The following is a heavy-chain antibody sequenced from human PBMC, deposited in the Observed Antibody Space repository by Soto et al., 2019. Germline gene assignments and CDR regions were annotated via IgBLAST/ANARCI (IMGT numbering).Heavy chain of an antibody. CDR3: AKDLQAYGDYDYYCYGLDV. CDR2: ISYDGNNK. Sequence: QLVESGGGVVPPGASLRLSCAASGFTFSTFGMHWVRQTPGKGLAWVAVISYDGNNKVYADSVKGRFTISRDNFKNTVYLVMNNLKVDDTAVYYCAKDLQAYGDYDYYCYGLDVWGQGATVSVSS. CDR1: GFTFSTFG. J-gene: IGHJ6*02. D-gene: IGHD4-17*01. V-gene: IGHV3-30*18.